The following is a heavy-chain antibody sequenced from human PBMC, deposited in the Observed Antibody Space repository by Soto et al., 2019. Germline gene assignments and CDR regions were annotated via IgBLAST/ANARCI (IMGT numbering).Heavy chain of an antibody. Sequence: GAALNISCTGCGYSFTCYLIGWVRQMPGKGLEWMGIIYPGDSNTRYSPSLQGQVTISVDKSISTAYLQWSSLKATDTAMYYCARHAYDFWSGHPNPRYYYGMDVWGQGTTVTVSS. CDR1: GYSFTCYL. V-gene: IGHV5-51*01. CDR3: ARHAYDFWSGHPNPRYYYGMDV. D-gene: IGHD3-3*01. CDR2: IYPGDSNT. J-gene: IGHJ6*02.